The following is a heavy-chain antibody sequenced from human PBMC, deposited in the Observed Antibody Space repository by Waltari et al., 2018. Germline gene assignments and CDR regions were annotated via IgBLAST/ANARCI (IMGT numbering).Heavy chain of an antibody. CDR1: GFTFRNYE. D-gene: IGHD1-26*01. V-gene: IGHV3-48*03. Sequence: EVQLVESGGGLVQPGGSLRLFCAASGFTFRNYEMHWVRQAPGKGLGWVAYISSGAAIRYYADSVKGRFTISRENAKKSVYLQMSSLRAEDTAIYYCARGEGGANEYWGQGTLVTVSA. CDR3: ARGEGGANEY. CDR2: ISSGAAIR. J-gene: IGHJ4*02.